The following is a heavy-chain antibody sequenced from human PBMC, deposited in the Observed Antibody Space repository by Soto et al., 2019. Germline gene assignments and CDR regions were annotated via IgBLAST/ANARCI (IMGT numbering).Heavy chain of an antibody. Sequence: QVQLVQSGAEVKKPGASVKVSCKSSGYTFTNYGISWVRQAPGQGLEWMGWISAYNGNTNYAQKLQGRVTNTTDTSTRTAYMELRSLRSDDTAVYYCARVGYYYDSSGYGQIYYYYYGMDVWGQGTTVTVSS. CDR1: GYTFTNYG. CDR3: ARVGYYYDSSGYGQIYYYYYGMDV. J-gene: IGHJ6*02. V-gene: IGHV1-18*01. CDR2: ISAYNGNT. D-gene: IGHD3-22*01.